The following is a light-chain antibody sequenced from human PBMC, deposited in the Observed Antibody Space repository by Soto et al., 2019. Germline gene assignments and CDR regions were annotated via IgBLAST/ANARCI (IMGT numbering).Light chain of an antibody. J-gene: IGLJ1*01. CDR1: RSNIGAGND. CDR2: ANI. CDR3: QSYDSSLSAYV. Sequence: QSVLTQPPSVSGAPGQRVNISCAGSRSNIGAGNDVHWYQHLPGTAPQLLIYANINRPSGVPDRFSGSKSGTSASLAITGLQAEDEADYYCQSYDSSLSAYVFGTGTKATVL. V-gene: IGLV1-40*01.